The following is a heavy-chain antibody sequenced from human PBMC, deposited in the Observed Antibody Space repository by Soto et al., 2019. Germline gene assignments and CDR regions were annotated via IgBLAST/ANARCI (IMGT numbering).Heavy chain of an antibody. J-gene: IGHJ5*02. D-gene: IGHD2-2*01. Sequence: PSETLSLTCSVSGTSIRSYYWSCIRQPPGKGLEWIGFVYSSGSTNYNPSLKSRVTISGDTSKKAFSLKLSSVTAADTAVYYCARGQGIVVVPAAIWFDPWGQGTLV. CDR2: VYSSGST. V-gene: IGHV4-59*01. CDR1: GTSIRSYY. CDR3: ARGQGIVVVPAAIWFDP.